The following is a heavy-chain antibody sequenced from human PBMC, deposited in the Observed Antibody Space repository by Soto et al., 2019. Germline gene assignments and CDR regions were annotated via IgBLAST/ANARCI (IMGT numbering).Heavy chain of an antibody. Sequence: PGGSLRLSCVGSGFTFSTYSINWVRQAPGKGLEWVSSISSRSDIYYADSVEGRFTISRDNAKNSVSLQMNSLRAEDTAVYYCARPFNFIAAAGTKDYFDYWGQGTLVTVSS. CDR3: ARPFNFIAAAGTKDYFDY. D-gene: IGHD6-13*01. V-gene: IGHV3-21*04. CDR2: ISSRSDI. CDR1: GFTFSTYS. J-gene: IGHJ4*02.